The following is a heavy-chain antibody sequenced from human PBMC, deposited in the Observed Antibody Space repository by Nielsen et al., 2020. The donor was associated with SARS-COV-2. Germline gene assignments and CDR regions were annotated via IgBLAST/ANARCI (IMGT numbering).Heavy chain of an antibody. CDR3: ARRPYSSSSSTAGSYYYYMDV. CDR2: ISSSSSNI. D-gene: IGHD6-6*01. J-gene: IGHJ6*03. CDR1: GFTFSSYS. V-gene: IGHV3-21*01. Sequence: GGSLRLSCAASGFTFSSYSMNWVRQAPGKGLEWVSSISSSSSNIYYADSVKGRFTISRDNAKNSLYLQMNSLRAEDTAVYYCARRPYSSSSSTAGSYYYYMDVWGKGTTVTVSS.